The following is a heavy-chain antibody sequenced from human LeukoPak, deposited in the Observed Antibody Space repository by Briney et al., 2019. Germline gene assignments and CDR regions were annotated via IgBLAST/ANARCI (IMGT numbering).Heavy chain of an antibody. Sequence: GGSLRLSCAASGFSFSSYAMHWVRQAPGKGLEWVAVISYDGRNEYYADSVKGRFTISRDISKNTVYLQMNSLRPEDTAVYYCARGGDSWSGYSHGMDVWGQGTTVTVSS. CDR1: GFSFSSYA. V-gene: IGHV3-30*04. CDR3: ARGGDSWSGYSHGMDV. J-gene: IGHJ6*02. D-gene: IGHD3-3*01. CDR2: ISYDGRNE.